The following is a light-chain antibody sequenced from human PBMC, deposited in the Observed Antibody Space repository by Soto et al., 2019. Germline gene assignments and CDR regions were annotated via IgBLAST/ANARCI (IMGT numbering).Light chain of an antibody. Sequence: QSVLAQPPSMSAAPRQKVTISCSGSSSNIGDNYVFWYQQFPGAAPKLLIYDNNKRPSGIPDRFSASKSGTSATLGITGLQSGDEADYYCGTWDSSLSASVFGSGTK. CDR1: SSNIGDNY. J-gene: IGLJ1*01. CDR2: DNN. V-gene: IGLV1-51*01. CDR3: GTWDSSLSASV.